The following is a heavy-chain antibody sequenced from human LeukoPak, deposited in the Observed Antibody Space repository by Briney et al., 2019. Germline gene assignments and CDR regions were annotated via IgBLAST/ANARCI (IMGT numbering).Heavy chain of an antibody. Sequence: GGSLRLSCAASGFTFSNYWMGWVRQAPGKGLEWVANIKQDGSEKRYVDPVEGRFTISRDNAKNSLYLQMNSLRAEDTAVYYCARAPATNEWRCMDYWGQGTLVTVSS. J-gene: IGHJ4*02. CDR1: GFTFSNYW. V-gene: IGHV3-7*01. D-gene: IGHD2-8*02. CDR2: IKQDGSEK. CDR3: ARAPATNEWRCMDY.